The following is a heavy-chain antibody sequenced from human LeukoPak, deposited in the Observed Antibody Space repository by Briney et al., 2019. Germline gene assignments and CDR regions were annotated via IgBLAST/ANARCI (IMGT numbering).Heavy chain of an antibody. J-gene: IGHJ5*02. CDR2: IWYDGSNK. V-gene: IGHV3-33*01. D-gene: IGHD6-19*01. CDR3: ARDREVAVAGTGYNWFDP. CDR1: GFTFSSYG. Sequence: GRSLRLSCAASGFTFSSYGMHWVRQAPGKGLEWVAVIWYDGSNKYYADSVKGRFTISRGNSKNTLYLQMNSLRAEDTAVYYCARDREVAVAGTGYNWFDPWGQGTLVTVSS.